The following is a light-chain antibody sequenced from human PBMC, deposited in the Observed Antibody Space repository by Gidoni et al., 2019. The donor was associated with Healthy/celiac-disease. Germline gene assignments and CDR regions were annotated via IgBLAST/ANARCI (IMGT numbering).Light chain of an antibody. Sequence: EIVLTQSPATLSLSPGARATLSCRASQSISSYLAWYQQKPGQAPRLLIYDASNRATGIPARFSGSGSVTDFTFTIIGLEPEDFAVYYCQQRSNWPLTFGGGTKVEIK. CDR3: QQRSNWPLT. CDR1: QSISSY. J-gene: IGKJ4*01. V-gene: IGKV3-11*01. CDR2: DAS.